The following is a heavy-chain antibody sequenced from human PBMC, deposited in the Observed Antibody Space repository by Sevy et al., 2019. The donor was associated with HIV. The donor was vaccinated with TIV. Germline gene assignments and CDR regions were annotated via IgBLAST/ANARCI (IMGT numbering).Heavy chain of an antibody. V-gene: IGHV1-2*02. CDR2: INPNSGGT. D-gene: IGHD3-10*01. J-gene: IGHJ4*02. CDR3: VRAKTMVRGVIITLFDY. CDR1: GYTFTGYY. Sequence: ASVKVSCKASGYTFTGYYMHWVRQAPGQGLEWMAWINPNSGGTNYAQKFQGRVTMTRDTSISTAYMELSRLRSDDTAVYYYVRAKTMVRGVIITLFDYWGQGTLVTVSS.